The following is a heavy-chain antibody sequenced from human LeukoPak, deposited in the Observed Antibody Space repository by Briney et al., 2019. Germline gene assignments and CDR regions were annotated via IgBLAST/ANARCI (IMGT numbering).Heavy chain of an antibody. D-gene: IGHD3-22*01. V-gene: IGHV3-23*01. J-gene: IGHJ6*02. CDR1: GSTFSSYA. CDR3: AKDVYDSSGYYKDTYYYYYGMDV. Sequence: GGSLRLSCAASGSTFSSYAMSWVRQAPGKGLEWVSAISGSGGSTYYADSVKGRFTISRDNSKNTLYLQMNSLRAEDTAVYYCAKDVYDSSGYYKDTYYYYYGMDVWGQGTTVTVSS. CDR2: ISGSGGST.